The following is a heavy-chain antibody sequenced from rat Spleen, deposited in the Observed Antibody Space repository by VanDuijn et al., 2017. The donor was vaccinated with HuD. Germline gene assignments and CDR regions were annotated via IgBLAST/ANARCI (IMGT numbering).Heavy chain of an antibody. Sequence: EVQLVESGGGLVQPGRSLKLSCAASGFTFSNYYMAWVRQAPTKGLEWVAYISTGGGSTYYRDSVKGRFTISRDNAKSTLYLQMDSLRSEDTATYYCTTTELDYWYFDFWGPGTMVTVSS. D-gene: IGHD1-11*01. V-gene: IGHV5-27*01. CDR2: ISTGGGST. J-gene: IGHJ1*01. CDR1: GFTFSNYY. CDR3: TTTELDYWYFDF.